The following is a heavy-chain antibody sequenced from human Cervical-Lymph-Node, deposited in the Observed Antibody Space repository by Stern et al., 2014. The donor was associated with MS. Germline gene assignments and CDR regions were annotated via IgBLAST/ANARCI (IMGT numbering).Heavy chain of an antibody. Sequence: EVQLVESGGGLIQPGGSLQLSCAASGFTFSDSAMHWVRQTSGKGLEWVGRIRSKDNNYATAYAASVKGRFTVSRADSNNTAYLQMNSLKTEDTAVYYCTMTSNLAAFDYWGQGTLVTVSS. J-gene: IGHJ4*02. CDR2: IRSKDNNYAT. D-gene: IGHD6-13*01. CDR3: TMTSNLAAFDY. CDR1: GFTFSDSA. V-gene: IGHV3-73*01.